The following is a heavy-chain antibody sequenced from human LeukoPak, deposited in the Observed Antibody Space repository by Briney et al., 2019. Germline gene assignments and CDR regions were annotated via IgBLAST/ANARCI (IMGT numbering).Heavy chain of an antibody. CDR1: GFTFSSYA. CDR3: TKSWQRDFWSGYYTGSNFDY. D-gene: IGHD3-3*01. J-gene: IGHJ4*02. CDR2: ISGSGGST. Sequence: GGSLRLSCAASGFTFSSYAMSWVRQAPGKGLEWVSAISGSGGSTYYADSVKGRFTISRDNSKNTLYLQMNSLRAEDTAVYYCTKSWQRDFWSGYYTGSNFDYWGQGTLVTVSS. V-gene: IGHV3-23*01.